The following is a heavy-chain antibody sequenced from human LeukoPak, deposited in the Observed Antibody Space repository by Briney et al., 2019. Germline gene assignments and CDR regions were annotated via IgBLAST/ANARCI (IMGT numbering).Heavy chain of an antibody. CDR1: GYSFTSYW. J-gene: IGHJ4*02. Sequence: KTGESLKISCKGSGYSFTSYWISWVRQMPGKGLEWMGRIDPSDSYTNYSPSFQGHVTISADKSISTAYLQWSSLKASDTAMYYCARAGSGFYYVGFDYWGQGTLVTVSS. V-gene: IGHV5-10-1*01. CDR3: ARAGSGFYYVGFDY. CDR2: IDPSDSYT. D-gene: IGHD3-22*01.